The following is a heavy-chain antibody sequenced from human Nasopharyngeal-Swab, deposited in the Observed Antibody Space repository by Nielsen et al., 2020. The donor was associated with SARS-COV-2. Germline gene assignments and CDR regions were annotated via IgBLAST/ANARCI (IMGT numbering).Heavy chain of an antibody. CDR1: GYTFTGYY. J-gene: IGHJ2*01. D-gene: IGHD3-10*01. Sequence: ASVKVSCKASGYTFTGYYMHWVRQAPGQGLEWMGRINPNSGGTNYAQKFQGRVTITRDTSISTAYMELSRLRSDDTAVYYCARGVGSGSYYTYWYFDLWGRGTLVTVSS. CDR3: ARGVGSGSYYTYWYFDL. CDR2: INPNSGGT. V-gene: IGHV1-2*06.